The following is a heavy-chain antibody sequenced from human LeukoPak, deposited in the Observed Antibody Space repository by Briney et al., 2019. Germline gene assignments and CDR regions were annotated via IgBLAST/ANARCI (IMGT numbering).Heavy chain of an antibody. CDR1: GGSISSYY. CDR2: IYYSGST. J-gene: IGHJ4*02. V-gene: IGHV4-59*12. CDR3: ARGPLYCSSTSCPPPYFDY. D-gene: IGHD2-2*01. Sequence: PSETLSLTCTVSGGSISSYYWSWIRQPPGKGLEWIGYIYYSGSTNYNPSLKSRVTISVDTSKNQFSLKLSSVTAADTAVYFCARGPLYCSSTSCPPPYFDYWGQGTLVTVSS.